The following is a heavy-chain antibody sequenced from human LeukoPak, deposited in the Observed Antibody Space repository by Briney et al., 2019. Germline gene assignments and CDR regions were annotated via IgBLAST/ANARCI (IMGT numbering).Heavy chain of an antibody. D-gene: IGHD3-3*01. CDR2: IYYSGST. J-gene: IGHJ5*02. Sequence: SETLSLTCTVSGGSISSHYWSWIRQPPGKGLEWIGYIYYSGSTNYNPSLKSRVTISVDTSKNQFSLKLSSVTAADTAVYYCARDRRTTIFGVVTANWFDPWGQGTLVTVSS. CDR1: GGSISSHY. V-gene: IGHV4-59*11. CDR3: ARDRRTTIFGVVTANWFDP.